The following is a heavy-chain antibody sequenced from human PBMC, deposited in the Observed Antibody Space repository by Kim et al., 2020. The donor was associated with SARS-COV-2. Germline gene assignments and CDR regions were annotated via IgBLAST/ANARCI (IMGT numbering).Heavy chain of an antibody. CDR3: ARVSSGSSSWYWFDP. D-gene: IGHD6-13*01. V-gene: IGHV3-11*01. J-gene: IGHJ5*02. Sequence: ADGEKGRFTTARDTAKNSLYLQRNSLRAEDTAVYYCARVSSGSSSWYWFDPWGQGTLVTVSS.